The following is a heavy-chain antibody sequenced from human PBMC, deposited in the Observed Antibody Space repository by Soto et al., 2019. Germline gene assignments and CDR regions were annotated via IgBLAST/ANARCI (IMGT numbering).Heavy chain of an antibody. Sequence: QLHLVQSGAVVKKPGASVTVSCSASGYPVTAYYMHWVRQAPGRGLGWMGGINPATGAANYTQTFQGRGTMSRDPATGNGFDGLGGLGTEDPAGFFVGRGGGVGVAGSAAFDMWGQGTLVTVSS. V-gene: IGHV1-2*02. D-gene: IGHD3-3*01. CDR1: GYPVTAYY. CDR3: GRGGGVGVAGSAAFDM. CDR2: INPATGAA. J-gene: IGHJ3*02.